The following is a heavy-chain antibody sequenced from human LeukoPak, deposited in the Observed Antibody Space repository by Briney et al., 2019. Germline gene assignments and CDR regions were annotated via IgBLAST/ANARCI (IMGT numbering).Heavy chain of an antibody. D-gene: IGHD5-18*01. Sequence: SETLSLTCTVSGGSISSSSYYWGWIRQPPGKGLEWIGSIYYSGSTYYNPSLKSRVTISVDTSKNQFSLKLSSVTAADTAVYYCATLYSYGHAFDYWGQGTLVTVSS. CDR3: ATLYSYGHAFDY. V-gene: IGHV4-39*07. CDR1: GGSISSSSYY. CDR2: IYYSGST. J-gene: IGHJ4*02.